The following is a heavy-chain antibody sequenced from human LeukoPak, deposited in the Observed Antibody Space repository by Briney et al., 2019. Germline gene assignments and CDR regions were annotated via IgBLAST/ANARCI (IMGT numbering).Heavy chain of an antibody. CDR1: GGTFSSYA. J-gene: IGHJ4*02. D-gene: IGHD2-21*01. CDR3: AKDLPRTIRLDY. Sequence: SVKVSCKASGGTFSSYAISWVRQAPGQGLEWMGRIIPILGIANYAQKFQGRVTITADKSTSTAYMELSSLRSEDTAVYYCAKDLPRTIRLDYWGQGTLVTVSS. CDR2: IIPILGIA. V-gene: IGHV1-69*04.